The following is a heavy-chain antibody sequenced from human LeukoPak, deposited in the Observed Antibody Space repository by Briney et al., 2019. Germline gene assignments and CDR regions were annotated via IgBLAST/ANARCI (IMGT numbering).Heavy chain of an antibody. Sequence: SVKVSCKASGGSFSSHAISWVRQAPGQGLEWMGRIIPLFTITSAAQNFQGRVTFTADKSTPTFYMELSSLRSDDTAVYYCARGASSGRGGMDVWGQGNTVTVSS. CDR1: GGSFSSHA. J-gene: IGHJ6*02. D-gene: IGHD3-22*01. CDR2: IIPLFTIT. V-gene: IGHV1-69*04. CDR3: ARGASSGRGGMDV.